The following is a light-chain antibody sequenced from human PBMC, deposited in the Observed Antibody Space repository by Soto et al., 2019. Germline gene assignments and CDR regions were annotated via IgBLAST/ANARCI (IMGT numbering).Light chain of an antibody. CDR3: QHRFNWPWT. CDR1: QSISGY. Sequence: DIQMTQSPSSLSASVGDRVTITCRASQSISGYLNWYQKKSGQAPRLLMYAASSLQSGVPSRFSGSGSGTDFTLTISSLKPEDFAVYYCQHRFNWPWTFGQGTKVDIK. CDR2: AAS. V-gene: IGKV1-39*01. J-gene: IGKJ1*01.